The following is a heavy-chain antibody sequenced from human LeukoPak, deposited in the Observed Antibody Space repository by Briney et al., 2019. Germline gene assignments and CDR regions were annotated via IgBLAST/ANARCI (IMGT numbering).Heavy chain of an antibody. D-gene: IGHD2-15*01. CDR3: ATEVGDCSGGSCYHAFDI. Sequence: ASVKVSCKASGYTFTSYDINWVRQATGQGLEWMGRIIPILGIANYAQKFQGRVTITADKSTSTAYMELSSLRSEDTAVYYCATEVGDCSGGSCYHAFDIWGQGTMVTVSS. V-gene: IGHV1-69*04. CDR2: IIPILGIA. CDR1: GYTFTSYD. J-gene: IGHJ3*02.